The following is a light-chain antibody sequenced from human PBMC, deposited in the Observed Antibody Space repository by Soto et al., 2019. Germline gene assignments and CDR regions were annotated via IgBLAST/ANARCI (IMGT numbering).Light chain of an antibody. V-gene: IGKV3-20*01. CDR1: QSVSSSY. J-gene: IGKJ1*01. Sequence: EIVLTQSPGTLSLSPGERATLSCRASQSVSSSYLAWYQQKPGQAPRLLIYGASSRATGIPDRFSGSGSGTDFTLTISKLEPEDFAVYYCQQYXSCLTFGQGTNVDIK. CDR3: QQYXSCLT. CDR2: GAS.